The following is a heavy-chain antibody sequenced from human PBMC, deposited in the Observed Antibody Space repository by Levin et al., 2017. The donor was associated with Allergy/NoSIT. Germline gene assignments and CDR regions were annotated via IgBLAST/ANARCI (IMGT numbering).Heavy chain of an antibody. Sequence: PSETLSLTCVVSGASIATGGFSWSWVRQSPGKDLEWLGYIYHTGTTHYNPSFKSRVALSMDKSKNQFSLQLTSVTAADSAMYYCARVRDYFRWFDPWGQGTLVTVSS. V-gene: IGHV4-30-2*06. J-gene: IGHJ5*02. CDR3: ARVRDYFRWFDP. D-gene: IGHD3-10*02. CDR2: IYHTGTT. CDR1: GASIATGGFS.